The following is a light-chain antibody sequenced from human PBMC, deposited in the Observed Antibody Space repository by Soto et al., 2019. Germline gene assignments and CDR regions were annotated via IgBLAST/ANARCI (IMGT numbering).Light chain of an antibody. CDR2: KAS. J-gene: IGKJ1*01. Sequence: DRQMTQSPSTLSASVGDRVTITCRASQSISSWLAWYQQKPGKAPKLLIYKASSLESGVPSRFSGSGSGTEFTLTISSLQPDDFATYYCKQYNSYSTFGQGTKVEIK. CDR1: QSISSW. V-gene: IGKV1-5*03. CDR3: KQYNSYST.